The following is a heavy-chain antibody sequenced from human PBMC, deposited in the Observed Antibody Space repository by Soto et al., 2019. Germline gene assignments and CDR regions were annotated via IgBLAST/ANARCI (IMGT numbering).Heavy chain of an antibody. CDR1: WYSFNSYW. CDR2: IDRSDSYT. J-gene: IGHJ6*02. Sequence: PGGYLKLYCKGSWYSFNSYWISWVRQMPGKGLGWMGRIDRSDSYTHYSPSFQGHVTISADKSISTAYLQWSSLKASDTAMYYCARPHSRLAAEPYYYGMDVWGQGTTVTVSS. V-gene: IGHV5-10-1*01. CDR3: ARPHSRLAAEPYYYGMDV. D-gene: IGHD6-13*01.